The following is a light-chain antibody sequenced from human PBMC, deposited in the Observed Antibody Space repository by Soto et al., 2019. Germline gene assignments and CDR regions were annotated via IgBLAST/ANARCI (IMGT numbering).Light chain of an antibody. Sequence: ETVMTQSPATLSVSPGERATLSCGASQSVSTNLAWYQQKPGQVPRLLIYGASTRASDIPARFSGSGSGTEFTLPISSLQSEDFAVYYCQQRRSFPITFGQGTRLEIK. CDR2: GAS. CDR3: QQRRSFPIT. CDR1: QSVSTN. V-gene: IGKV3-15*01. J-gene: IGKJ5*01.